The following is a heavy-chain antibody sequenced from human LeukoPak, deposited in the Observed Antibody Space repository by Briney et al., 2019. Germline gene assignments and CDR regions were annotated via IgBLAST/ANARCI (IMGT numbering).Heavy chain of an antibody. D-gene: IGHD6-19*01. V-gene: IGHV4-4*02. Sequence: PSETLSLTCAVSGGLISSSNWWSWVRQAPGKGLEWIGEIFHSGSTNYNPSLKSRVTISVDKSKNQFSLNLSSVTAADTAVYYCARGPGGGNGWYIEYWGQATLVTVSS. J-gene: IGHJ4*02. CDR3: ARGPGGGNGWYIEY. CDR2: IFHSGST. CDR1: GGLISSSNW.